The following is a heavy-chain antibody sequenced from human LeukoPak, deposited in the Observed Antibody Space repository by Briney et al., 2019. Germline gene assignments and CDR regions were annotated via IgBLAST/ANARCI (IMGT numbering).Heavy chain of an antibody. D-gene: IGHD5-18*01. J-gene: IGHJ4*02. V-gene: IGHV3-23*01. CDR2: IYSGGNT. CDR1: GFTFSSYA. CDR3: ARGPSGYSYGGYDY. Sequence: GGSLRLSCAASGFTFSSYAMSWVRQAPGKGLEWVSVIYSGGNTYYADSVKGRFTISRDNSKNTLYLQMNSLRAEDTAVYYCARGPSGYSYGGYDYWGQGTLVTVSS.